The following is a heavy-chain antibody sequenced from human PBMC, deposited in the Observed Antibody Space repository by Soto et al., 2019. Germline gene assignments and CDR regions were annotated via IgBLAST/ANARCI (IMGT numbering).Heavy chain of an antibody. CDR1: GFTLTTYA. V-gene: IGHV3-23*01. CDR2: ISAGVGTT. D-gene: IGHD2-15*01. J-gene: IGHJ3*02. CDR3: ARVSLVAARRNDAFDI. Sequence: GGSLRLSCAASGFTLTTYAMTWVRQVPGRGLEWVSTISAGVGTTYYADSVKGRFTISRDIPKNTLYLQMNSLRAEDTAVYYCARVSLVAARRNDAFDIWGQGTMVTVSS.